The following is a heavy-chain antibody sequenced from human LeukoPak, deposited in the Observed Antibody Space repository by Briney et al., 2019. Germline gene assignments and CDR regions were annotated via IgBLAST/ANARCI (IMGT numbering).Heavy chain of an antibody. CDR2: FIYHVTPT. D-gene: IGHD5-12*01. Sequence: GXSLRLSCAASGFNFSSYWMHWVRQAQGKGVVWISRFIYHVTPTLSADPVQRLFTISRDNAKNPLYLQMNSLRAEDTAAFYCGRGRPRGYSGYVIDYWGQGTPITVSS. CDR1: GFNFSSYW. V-gene: IGHV3-74*01. CDR3: GRGRPRGYSGYVIDY. J-gene: IGHJ4*02.